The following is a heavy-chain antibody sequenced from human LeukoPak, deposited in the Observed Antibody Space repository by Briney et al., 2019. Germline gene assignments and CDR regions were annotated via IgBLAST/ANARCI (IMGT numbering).Heavy chain of an antibody. J-gene: IGHJ4*02. CDR1: GGSISNSF. Sequence: PSETLSLTCTVSGGSISNSFWSWVRQPAGKGLEWIGRVYTSGSTNCNPSLESRVTMLVDTSKNQFSLKLNSVTAADTAVYYCAAYYYHNSGYLPLGEWGQGTLVTVSS. CDR2: VYTSGST. CDR3: AAYYYHNSGYLPLGE. D-gene: IGHD3-22*01. V-gene: IGHV4-4*07.